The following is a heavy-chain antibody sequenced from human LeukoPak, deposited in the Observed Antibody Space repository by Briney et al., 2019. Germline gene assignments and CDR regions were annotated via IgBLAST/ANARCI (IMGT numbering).Heavy chain of an antibody. J-gene: IGHJ4*02. CDR1: GYSFTSYW. CDR3: ARHGPDYYDSSGYYWAHYFDY. D-gene: IGHD3-22*01. CDR2: IYPGDSDT. Sequence: GESLKISCKGSGYSFTSYWIGWVRRMPGKGLEWMGIIYPGDSDTRYSPSFQGQVTISADKSISTAYLQWSSLKASDTAMYYCARHGPDYYDSSGYYWAHYFDYWGQGTLVTVSS. V-gene: IGHV5-51*01.